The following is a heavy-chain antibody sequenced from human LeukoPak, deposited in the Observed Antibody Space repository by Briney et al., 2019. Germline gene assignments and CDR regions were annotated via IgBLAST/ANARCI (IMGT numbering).Heavy chain of an antibody. V-gene: IGHV3-48*01. J-gene: IGHJ4*02. CDR1: GFTFSSYS. Sequence: GGSLRLSCAASGFTFSSYSMNWVRQAPGKGLEWVSYISSSSSTIYYADSVKGRFTISRDNAKNSLFLQMNSLRAEDTAVYYCARRLDYWGQGTLVTVSS. CDR2: ISSSSSTI. CDR3: ARRLDY.